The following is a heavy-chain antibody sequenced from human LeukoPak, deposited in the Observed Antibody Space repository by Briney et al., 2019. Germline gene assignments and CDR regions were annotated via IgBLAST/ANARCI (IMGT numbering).Heavy chain of an antibody. CDR1: GVTFSSYW. CDR3: ARASSGSHGDY. CDR2: IKEDGSEK. V-gene: IGHV3-7*01. J-gene: IGHJ4*02. D-gene: IGHD1-26*01. Sequence: GGSLRLSCAASGVTFSSYWMSWVRQAPWKGLEWVAYIKEDGSEKYYVDSVKGRFTISRDNAKTSVYLQMNSLRAEDTAVYYCARASSGSHGDYWGQGTLVTVSS.